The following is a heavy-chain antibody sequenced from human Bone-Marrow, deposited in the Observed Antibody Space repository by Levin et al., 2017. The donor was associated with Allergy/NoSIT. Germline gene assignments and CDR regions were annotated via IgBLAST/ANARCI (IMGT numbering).Heavy chain of an antibody. CDR3: ARDLRESCIDY. J-gene: IGHJ4*02. Sequence: SCAASGFSFSTYSMNWVRQAPGKGLEWVSYISCSSTTINYAASVEGRFTISRDNAKNSLYLQMNSLRAEDTAVYYCARDLRESCIDYWGQGTLVTVSS. CDR2: ISCSSTTI. CDR1: GFSFSTYS. D-gene: IGHD3-10*01. V-gene: IGHV3-48*01.